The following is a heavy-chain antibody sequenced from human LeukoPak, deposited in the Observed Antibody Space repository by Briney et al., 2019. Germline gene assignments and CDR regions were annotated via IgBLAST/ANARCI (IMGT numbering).Heavy chain of an antibody. J-gene: IGHJ5*02. V-gene: IGHV1-2*02. Sequence: ASVKVSCKASGYTFTDYYIHWVRQAPGQGLEWMAWMNPNSGGTSYAQKFQGRVTMTRDTSISTGYMELSRLRSDDTAVYYCARGGYYGSGSYRDWFDPWGQGTLVTVSS. CDR1: GYTFTDYY. CDR2: MNPNSGGT. CDR3: ARGGYYGSGSYRDWFDP. D-gene: IGHD3-10*01.